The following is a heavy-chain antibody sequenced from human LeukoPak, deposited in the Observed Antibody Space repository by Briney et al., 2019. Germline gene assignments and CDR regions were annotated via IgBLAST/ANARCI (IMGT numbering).Heavy chain of an antibody. CDR2: ISSSSSYM. CDR1: GFTFSSYS. V-gene: IGHV3-21*01. CDR3: ARVHYGSGSYPRSAAYYYYYGMDV. D-gene: IGHD3-10*01. Sequence: GGSLRLSCAASGFTFSSYSMNWVRQAPGKGLERVSAISSSSSYMYYADSVKGRFTISRDNAKNSLYLQMNSLGAEDTAVYYCARVHYGSGSYPRSAAYYYYYGMDVWGKGTTVTVSS. J-gene: IGHJ6*04.